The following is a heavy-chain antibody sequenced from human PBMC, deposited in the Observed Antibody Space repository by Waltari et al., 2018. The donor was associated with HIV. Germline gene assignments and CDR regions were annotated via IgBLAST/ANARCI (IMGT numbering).Heavy chain of an antibody. D-gene: IGHD6-19*01. Sequence: EMQLVDSGGGLVKPGGSLRPSCAASGFTFGSWRRNRVRRAPGKGLEWGSSISTASTYIYYGDSVKGRFTISRDNAKNSLYLQMNSLRAEDTAVYFCARSSVPVGPLYGMDVWGQGTTVTVAS. V-gene: IGHV3-21*02. CDR1: GFTFGSWR. CDR3: ARSSVPVGPLYGMDV. CDR2: ISTASTYI. J-gene: IGHJ6*02.